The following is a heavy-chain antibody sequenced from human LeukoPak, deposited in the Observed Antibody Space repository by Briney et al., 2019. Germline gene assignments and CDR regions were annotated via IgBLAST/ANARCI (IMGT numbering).Heavy chain of an antibody. J-gene: IGHJ4*02. CDR2: ISSSSRSI. D-gene: IGHD3-22*01. Sequence: GGSLRLSCAASGFTFSTYNMNWVRQAPGMGLEWISFISSSSRSIYYADSVKGRFTISRDNAKSSLYLQMNSLRAEDTAVYYCSTDSSGYKSFDYWGQGTLATVSS. V-gene: IGHV3-48*01. CDR1: GFTFSTYN. CDR3: STDSSGYKSFDY.